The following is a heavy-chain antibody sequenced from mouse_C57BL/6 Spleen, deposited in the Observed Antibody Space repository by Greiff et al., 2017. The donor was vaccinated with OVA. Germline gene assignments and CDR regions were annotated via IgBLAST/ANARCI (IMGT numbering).Heavy chain of an antibody. V-gene: IGHV5-4*01. J-gene: IGHJ3*01. Sequence: EVQLVESGGGLVKPGGSLKLSCAASGFTFSSYAMSWVRQTPEKRLEWVATISDGGSYTYYPDNVKGRFTISRDNAKNNLYLQMRHLKSEDTAMYYCARERDGNHPWFAYWGQGTLVTVSA. CDR1: GFTFSSYA. D-gene: IGHD2-1*01. CDR3: ARERDGNHPWFAY. CDR2: ISDGGSYT.